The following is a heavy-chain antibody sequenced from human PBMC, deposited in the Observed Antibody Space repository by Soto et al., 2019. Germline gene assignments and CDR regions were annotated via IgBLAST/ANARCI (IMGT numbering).Heavy chain of an antibody. CDR2: MNPGSGEP. CDR3: ARVDTIGSLNWFDP. Sequence: ASGKISCKASGCSFSNNDASWERQATGQGLEGMGWMNPGSGEPWYAQKFQGRVTMTRDISIATAYRELSSLTSDDTAIYYCARVDTIGSLNWFDPCGQVTLVTV. CDR1: GCSFSNND. J-gene: IGHJ5*02. D-gene: IGHD5-12*01. V-gene: IGHV1-8*01.